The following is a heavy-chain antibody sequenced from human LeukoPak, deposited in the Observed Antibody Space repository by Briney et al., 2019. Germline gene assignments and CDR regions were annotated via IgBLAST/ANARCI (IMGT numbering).Heavy chain of an antibody. V-gene: IGHV3-23*01. CDR3: VRSLDY. CDR1: GFTFDNYA. CDR2: ITGSGGFT. Sequence: GGSLRLSCTASGFTFDNYAMIWVRQAPGKGLEWVSVITGSGGFTQYADSVKGRFTISRDNSKNTVYLQMNSLRVEDTALYYCVRSLDYWGQGTLVTVSS. J-gene: IGHJ4*02.